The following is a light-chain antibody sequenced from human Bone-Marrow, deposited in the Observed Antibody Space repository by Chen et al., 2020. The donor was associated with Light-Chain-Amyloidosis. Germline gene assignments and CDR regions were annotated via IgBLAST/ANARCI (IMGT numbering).Light chain of an antibody. CDR1: KLGDKY. J-gene: IGLJ3*02. CDR3: QVWDRSSDRPV. Sequence: SYELPQPPSVSVSPGQTASITCSGDKLGDKYACWYQQKPGQSPVLVIYQDSKRPSGIPERFSGSNSGNTATLTISRVEAGDEADYYCQVWDRSSDRPVFGGGTKLTVL. V-gene: IGLV3-1*01. CDR2: QDS.